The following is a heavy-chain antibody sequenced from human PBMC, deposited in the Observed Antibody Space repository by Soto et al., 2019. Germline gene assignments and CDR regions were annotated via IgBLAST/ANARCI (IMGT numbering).Heavy chain of an antibody. Sequence: EVQVVESGGGLVQPGGSLRLSCAVSELSFNNYWLSWVRQAPGKGLEWVASISLDGSEKYYADSVKGRFTISRDNAKNSFYLQMNRLRAEDTGVYHCARGLGWFDTWGQGALVIVSS. CDR3: ARGLGWFDT. D-gene: IGHD6-19*01. V-gene: IGHV3-7*03. CDR1: ELSFNNYW. CDR2: ISLDGSEK. J-gene: IGHJ5*02.